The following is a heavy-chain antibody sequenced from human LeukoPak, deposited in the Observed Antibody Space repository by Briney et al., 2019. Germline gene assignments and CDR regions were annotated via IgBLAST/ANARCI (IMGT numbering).Heavy chain of an antibody. J-gene: IGHJ4*02. CDR3: ARSATGGYFDY. CDR1: GFTFSSYA. D-gene: IGHD2-15*01. V-gene: IGHV3-23*01. Sequence: GGSLRLSCAASGFTFSSYAMSWVRQAPGKGLEWVSAISGSGGSTYYADSVKGRFTISRDNAKNTLYLQMSSLRAEDTAVYYCARSATGGYFDYWGQGAPVTVSS. CDR2: ISGSGGST.